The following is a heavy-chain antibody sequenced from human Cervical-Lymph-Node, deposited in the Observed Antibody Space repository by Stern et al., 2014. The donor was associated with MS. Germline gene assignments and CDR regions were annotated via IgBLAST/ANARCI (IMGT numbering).Heavy chain of an antibody. Sequence: QVQLVQSRAEVKKPGASVKVSCKASGYTFSSYGFSWVRQAPGQGLEWMGWSSGYNGDTSYAEKIQGRVTMTTNTSTRKPYIGLRSLRSDDTAVYVCARETPNCSGGTCYPRIDYWGQGTLVTVSS. D-gene: IGHD2-15*01. J-gene: IGHJ4*02. V-gene: IGHV1-18*01. CDR2: SSGYNGDT. CDR3: ARETPNCSGGTCYPRIDY. CDR1: GYTFSSYG.